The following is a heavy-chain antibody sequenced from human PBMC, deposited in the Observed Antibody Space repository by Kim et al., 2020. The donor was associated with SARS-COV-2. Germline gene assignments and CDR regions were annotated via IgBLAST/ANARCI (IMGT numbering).Heavy chain of an antibody. CDR1: GGSFSGYY. CDR3: ARENAGYCSGGSCPRIRGWFDP. CDR2: INHSGST. Sequence: SETLSLTCAVYGGSFSGYYWSWIRQPPGKGLEWIGEINHSGSTNYNPSLKSRVTISVDTSKNQFSLKLSSVTAADTAVYYCARENAGYCSGGSCPRIRGWFDPWGQGTLVTVSS. J-gene: IGHJ5*02. V-gene: IGHV4-34*01. D-gene: IGHD2-15*01.